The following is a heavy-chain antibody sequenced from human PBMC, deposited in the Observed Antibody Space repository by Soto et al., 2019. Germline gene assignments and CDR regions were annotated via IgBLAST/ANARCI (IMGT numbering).Heavy chain of an antibody. CDR3: ARDWWSYGRYYYYGMDV. D-gene: IGHD5-18*01. V-gene: IGHV1-18*04. J-gene: IGHJ6*02. CDR2: ISAYNGNT. Sequence: GASVKVSCKASGYTFTSYGISWVRQAPGQGLEWMGWISAYNGNTNYAQKLQGRVTMTTDTSTSTAYMELRSLRSDDTVVYYCARDWWSYGRYYYYGMDVWGQGTTVTVSS. CDR1: GYTFTSYG.